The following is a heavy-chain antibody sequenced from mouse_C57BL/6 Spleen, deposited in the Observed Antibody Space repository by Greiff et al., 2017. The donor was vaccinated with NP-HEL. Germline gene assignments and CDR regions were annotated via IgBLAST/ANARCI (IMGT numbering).Heavy chain of an antibody. Sequence: VQLKESGPGLVKPSQSLSLTCSVTGYSITSGYYWNWIRQFPGNKLEWMGYISYDGSNNYNPSLKNRISITRDTSKNQFFLKLNSVTTEDTATYYCARGYCDVWGTGTTVTVSS. CDR2: ISYDGSN. CDR3: ARGYCDV. CDR1: GYSITSGYY. J-gene: IGHJ1*03. V-gene: IGHV3-6*01.